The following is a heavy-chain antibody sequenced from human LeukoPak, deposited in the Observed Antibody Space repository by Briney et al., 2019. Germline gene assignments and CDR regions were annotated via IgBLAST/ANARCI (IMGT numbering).Heavy chain of an antibody. Sequence: SVKVSCKASGGTFSSYAISWVRQAPGQGLEWMGGIIPIFGTANYAQKFQGRVTITADESTSTAYKELSSLRSEDTAVYYCAREKMPRHDGLDYWGQGTLVTVSS. CDR1: GGTFSSYA. V-gene: IGHV1-69*13. D-gene: IGHD5-24*01. CDR3: AREKMPRHDGLDY. J-gene: IGHJ4*02. CDR2: IIPIFGTA.